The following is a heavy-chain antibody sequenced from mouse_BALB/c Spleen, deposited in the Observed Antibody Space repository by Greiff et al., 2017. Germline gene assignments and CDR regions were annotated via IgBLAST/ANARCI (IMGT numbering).Heavy chain of an antibody. CDR1: GFNIKDTY. CDR2: IDPANGNT. CDR3: AREGLLRYAMDY. Sequence: VQLKQSGAELVKPGASVKLSCTASGFNIKDTYMHWVKQRPEQGLEWIGRIDPANGNTKYDPKFQGKATITADTSSNTAYLQLSSLTSEDTAVDYCAREGLLRYAMDYWGQGTSVTVSS. V-gene: IGHV14-3*02. D-gene: IGHD1-1*01. J-gene: IGHJ4*01.